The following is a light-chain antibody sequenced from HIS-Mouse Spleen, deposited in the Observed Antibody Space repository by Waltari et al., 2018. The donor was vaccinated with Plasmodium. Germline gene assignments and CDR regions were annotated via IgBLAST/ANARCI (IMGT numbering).Light chain of an antibody. J-gene: IGKJ4*01. CDR1: QSVSSY. CDR2: DAS. CDR3: QQRSNWPRVLT. Sequence: EIVLTQPPATLSLSPGERATLSCRASQSVSSYLAWYQQKPGQAPRLLIYDASNRATGIPARFSGRGSGTDFTLTISSLEPEDFAVYYCQQRSNWPRVLTFGGGTKVEIK. V-gene: IGKV3-11*01.